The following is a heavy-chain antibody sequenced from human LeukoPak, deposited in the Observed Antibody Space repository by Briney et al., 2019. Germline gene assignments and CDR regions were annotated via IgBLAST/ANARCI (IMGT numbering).Heavy chain of an antibody. CDR2: IIPIFGTA. D-gene: IGHD3-22*01. CDR1: GGTFSSYA. CDR3: ARASYYYDSSGYYFNWFDP. V-gene: IGHV1-69*05. Sequence: SVKVSCKASGGTFSSYAISWVRQAPGQGLEWMEGIIPIFGTANYAQKFQGRVTITTDESTSTAYMELSSLRSEDTAVYYCARASYYYDSSGYYFNWFDPWGQGTLVTVSS. J-gene: IGHJ5*02.